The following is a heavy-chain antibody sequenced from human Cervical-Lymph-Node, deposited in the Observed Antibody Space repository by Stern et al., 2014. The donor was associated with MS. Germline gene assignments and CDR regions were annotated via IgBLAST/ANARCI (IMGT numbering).Heavy chain of an antibody. CDR1: RFTFDNYG. Sequence: VQLVESGGGVVQPGTSLRLSCAASRFTFDNYGMHWVRQAPGKGLEWGSLISDDGSNQHSSASVKGRFTISRDNSNNTLLLQMNSLRPEDTAVYYCAKHRGEDWNYAFWFDPWGQGTLVTVSS. D-gene: IGHD1-7*01. CDR2: ISDDGSNQ. V-gene: IGHV3-30*18. CDR3: AKHRGEDWNYAFWFDP. J-gene: IGHJ5*02.